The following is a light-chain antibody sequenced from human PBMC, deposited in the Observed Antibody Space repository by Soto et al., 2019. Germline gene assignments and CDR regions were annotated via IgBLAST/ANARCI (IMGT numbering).Light chain of an antibody. J-gene: IGLJ2*01. Sequence: QSVLTQPPSASGTPGQRVTISCSGSSSNIGSNNVNWYQQLPGTAPKLLMFSNNQRPSGVPDRFSGSRSGTSASLAISGLQSEDEAEYYCAAWDDSLNGAVFGGGTKLTVL. CDR3: AAWDDSLNGAV. V-gene: IGLV1-44*01. CDR2: SNN. CDR1: SSNIGSNN.